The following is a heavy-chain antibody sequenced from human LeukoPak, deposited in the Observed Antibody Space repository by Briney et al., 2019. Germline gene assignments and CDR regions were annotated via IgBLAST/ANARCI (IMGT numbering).Heavy chain of an antibody. J-gene: IGHJ4*02. V-gene: IGHV4-39*01. CDR2: IYHSGST. CDR3: ARHPPRDYFDY. Sequence: PSETLSLTCTVSGGSIDSRSYYWDWLRQAPGKGLEWIGTIYHSGSTYDNPSIKRRVAIFADTSKNQFSLILHSVTAADTAVYYCARHPPRDYFDYWGQGTLVTVSS. CDR1: GGSIDSRSYY.